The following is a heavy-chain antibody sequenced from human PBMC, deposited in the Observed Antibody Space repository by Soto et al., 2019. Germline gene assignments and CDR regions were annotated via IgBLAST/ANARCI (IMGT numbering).Heavy chain of an antibody. V-gene: IGHV3-23*01. D-gene: IGHD3-3*01. CDR1: GCTFSSYA. J-gene: IGHJ4*02. CDR3: AKDQERFFPEALAY. CDR2: ISGSGGST. Sequence: GGSLRLCCAASGCTFSSYAMSWVRQAPGKGLEWVPAISGSGGSTYYADSVKGRFTISRDNSKNTLYLQMNSLRAEDTAVYYCAKDQERFFPEALAYSGQGTLVTGSS.